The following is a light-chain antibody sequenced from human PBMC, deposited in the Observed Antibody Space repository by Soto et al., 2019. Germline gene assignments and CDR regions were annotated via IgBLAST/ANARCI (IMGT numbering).Light chain of an antibody. CDR3: AAWDDTVRSYV. Sequence: QSVLTQPSSVSGTPGQGVTLSCSGSISNIGNNYVYWFQQLPGTAPKVLSNRNDQRPSGVPDRFSGSKSGTSASLAISGLRSEDEADYYCAAWDDTVRSYVFGTGTKVTVL. CDR2: RND. J-gene: IGLJ1*01. V-gene: IGLV1-47*01. CDR1: ISNIGNNY.